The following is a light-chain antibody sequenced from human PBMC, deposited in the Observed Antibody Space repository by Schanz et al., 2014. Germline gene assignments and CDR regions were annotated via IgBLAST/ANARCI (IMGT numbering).Light chain of an antibody. Sequence: EIVLTQSPATLSLSPGERATLSCRASQNVASYLAWYQQRPGRAPRLLIYDASNRATGIPARFSGSGSGTDFTLTINSLQAEDVAVFYCQQYYSTPYTFGQGTKLEIK. CDR1: QNVASY. CDR2: DAS. J-gene: IGKJ2*01. V-gene: IGKV3-11*01. CDR3: QQYYSTPYT.